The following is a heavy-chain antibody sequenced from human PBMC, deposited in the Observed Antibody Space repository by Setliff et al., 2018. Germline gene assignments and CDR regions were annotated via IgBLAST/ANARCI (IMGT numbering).Heavy chain of an antibody. Sequence: SETLSLTCTVSGGSISSGGYYWSWIRQHPGKGLEWIGYIYYSGSTYYYPSLKSRVTISVDTSKNQFSLKLSSVTAADTAVYYCARDPLTTNRRRAFDIWGQGTMVTVSS. CDR1: GGSISSGGYY. CDR3: ARDPLTTNRRRAFDI. D-gene: IGHD4-17*01. J-gene: IGHJ3*02. CDR2: IYYSGST. V-gene: IGHV4-31*03.